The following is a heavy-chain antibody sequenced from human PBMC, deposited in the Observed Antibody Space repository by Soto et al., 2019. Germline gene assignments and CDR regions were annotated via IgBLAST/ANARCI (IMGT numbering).Heavy chain of an antibody. CDR3: ARGYCSGGSCYTYYYYYGMDV. Sequence: GASVKVSCKASGCTFSSYAISCVRQAPGQVLEWMGGIIPIFGTANYAQKFQGRVTITADESTSTAYMELSSLRSEDTAVYYCARGYCSGGSCYTYYYYYGMDVWGQGTTVTV. CDR1: GCTFSSYA. D-gene: IGHD2-15*01. V-gene: IGHV1-69*13. CDR2: IIPIFGTA. J-gene: IGHJ6*02.